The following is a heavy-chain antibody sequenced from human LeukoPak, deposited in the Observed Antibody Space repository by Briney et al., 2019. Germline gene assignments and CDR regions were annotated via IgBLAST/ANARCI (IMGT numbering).Heavy chain of an antibody. Sequence: GGSLRLSCAASGFTFSSYAMHWIRQAPGKGLEWVAVISDDGTNYSYADSVKGRFTISRDNSKNTLYLQMISLRAEDTAVYYCARDQIQLWDQYTGYSSGLFAYWGQGTLVTVSS. CDR2: ISDDGTNY. CDR3: ARDQIQLWDQYTGYSSGLFAY. V-gene: IGHV3-30-3*01. J-gene: IGHJ4*02. D-gene: IGHD6-19*01. CDR1: GFTFSSYA.